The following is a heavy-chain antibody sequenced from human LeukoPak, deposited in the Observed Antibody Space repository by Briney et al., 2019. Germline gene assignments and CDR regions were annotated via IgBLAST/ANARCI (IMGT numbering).Heavy chain of an antibody. CDR2: INPNSGGT. CDR1: GYTFTGYY. V-gene: IGHV1-2*02. Sequence: ASVKVSYKASGYTFTGYYMHWVRQAPGQGLEWMGWINPNSGGTKYAQKFQGRVTMTRDTSISTAYMEVSRLTSDDTAVYYCARRVVLTAYDYWGQGTLVTVSS. CDR3: ARRVVLTAYDY. D-gene: IGHD3-9*01. J-gene: IGHJ4*02.